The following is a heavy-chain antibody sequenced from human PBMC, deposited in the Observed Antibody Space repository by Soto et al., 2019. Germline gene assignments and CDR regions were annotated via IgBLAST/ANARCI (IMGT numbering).Heavy chain of an antibody. D-gene: IGHD2-15*01. CDR2: IYYSGST. V-gene: IGHV4-39*01. J-gene: IGHJ4*02. CDR3: GGRVVVAATPGSTKTYYFDY. CDR1: GGSISSSSYY. Sequence: SETLSLTCTVSGGSISSSSYYWGWIRQPPGKGLEWIGSIYYSGSTYYNPSLKSRVTISVDTSKNQFSLKLSSVTAADTAVYYCGGRVVVAATPGSTKTYYFDYWGQGTLVTVSS.